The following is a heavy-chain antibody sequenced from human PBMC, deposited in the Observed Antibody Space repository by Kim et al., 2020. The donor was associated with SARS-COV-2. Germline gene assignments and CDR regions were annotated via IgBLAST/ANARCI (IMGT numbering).Heavy chain of an antibody. D-gene: IGHD3-10*01. CDR1: AGSFSGYY. Sequence: SETLSLTCAVYAGSFSGYYWSWIRQPPGKGLEWIGEINHSGSTNYNPSLKSRVTISVDTSKNQFSLKLSSVTAADTAVYYCARGLSYKSYYYGSGSYFSRNWFDPWGQGTLVTVSS. CDR2: INHSGST. CDR3: ARGLSYKSYYYGSGSYFSRNWFDP. J-gene: IGHJ5*02. V-gene: IGHV4-34*01.